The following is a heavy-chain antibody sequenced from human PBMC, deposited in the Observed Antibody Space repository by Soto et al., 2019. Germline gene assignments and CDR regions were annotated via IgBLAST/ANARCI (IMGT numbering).Heavy chain of an antibody. Sequence: SETLSLTCTASGGSVRSGNYHWSWIRQPPGKGLEWIGHVYRSGATNYNASLNRRATISLDTSKNQFTLTLISAPAADTATYYCARQEDPLACSGCDFDYWGQGTLVTVSS. CDR1: GGSVRSGNYH. CDR3: ARQEDPLACSGCDFDY. D-gene: IGHD2-15*01. CDR2: VYRSGAT. V-gene: IGHV4-61*01. J-gene: IGHJ4*02.